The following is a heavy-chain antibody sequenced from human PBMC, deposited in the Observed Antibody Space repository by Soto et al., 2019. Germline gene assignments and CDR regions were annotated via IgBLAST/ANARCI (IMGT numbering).Heavy chain of an antibody. V-gene: IGHV1-8*01. CDR2: MNPNSGNT. Sequence: VKVSCKASGYTFTSYDINWVRQATGQGLEWMGWMNPNSGNTGYAQKFQGRVTMTRNTSISTAYMELSSLRSEDTAVYYCARVTILYYDFWSGYPSGFDPWGQGTLVTVSS. CDR1: GYTFTSYD. J-gene: IGHJ5*02. D-gene: IGHD3-3*01. CDR3: ARVTILYYDFWSGYPSGFDP.